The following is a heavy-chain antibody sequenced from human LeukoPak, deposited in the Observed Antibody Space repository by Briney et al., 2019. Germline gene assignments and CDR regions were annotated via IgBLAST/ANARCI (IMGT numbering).Heavy chain of an antibody. CDR1: GGSFSGYY. D-gene: IGHD3-9*01. CDR2: IHHSGST. Sequence: SETLSLTCAVYGGSFSGYYCSWLRQPPGKGLEWIGEIHHSGSTSYNPSLKSRVTISVDTSKNQFSLKLSSVTAADTAVYYCARDLVGVRYFDWNYYMDVWGKGTTVTISS. J-gene: IGHJ6*03. V-gene: IGHV4-34*01. CDR3: ARDLVGVRYFDWNYYMDV.